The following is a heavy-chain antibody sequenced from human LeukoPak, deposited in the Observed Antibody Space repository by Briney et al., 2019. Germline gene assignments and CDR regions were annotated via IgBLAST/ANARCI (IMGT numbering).Heavy chain of an antibody. CDR1: GGSISSSNW. J-gene: IGHJ5*02. CDR2: IYHSGST. V-gene: IGHV4-4*02. CDR3: ARGRPDGSGSYYKFDP. Sequence: SETLSLTCAVSGGSISSSNWWSWVRPPPGKGLEWIGEIYHSGSTNYNPSLKSRVTISVDKSKNQFSLKLSSVTAADTAVYYCARGRPDGSGSYYKFDPWGQGTLVTVSS. D-gene: IGHD3-10*01.